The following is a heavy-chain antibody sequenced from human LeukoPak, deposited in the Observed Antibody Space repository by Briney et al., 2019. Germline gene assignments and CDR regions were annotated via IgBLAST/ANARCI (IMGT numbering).Heavy chain of an antibody. D-gene: IGHD2-2*01. CDR1: GGSISSSSYY. V-gene: IGHV4-39*01. J-gene: IGHJ4*02. CDR2: IYYSGSI. CDR3: ASQTLIVVVPAALDY. Sequence: PSETLSLTCTVSGGSISSSSYYWGWIRQPPGKGLEWIGSIYYSGSIYYNPSLKSRVTISVDTSKNQFSLKLSSVTAADTAVYYCASQTLIVVVPAALDYWGQGTLVTVSS.